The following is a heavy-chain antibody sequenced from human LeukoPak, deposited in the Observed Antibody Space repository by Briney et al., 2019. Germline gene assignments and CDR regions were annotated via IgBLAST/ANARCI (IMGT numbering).Heavy chain of an antibody. J-gene: IGHJ6*02. V-gene: IGHV4-34*01. CDR1: GGSFSGYY. CDR2: INHSGST. Sequence: PSETLSLTCAVYGGSFSGYYWSWIRQPPGKGLEWIGEINHSGSTNYNPSLKSRVTISVDTSKNQFSLKLSSVTAADTAVYYCARDDYGDYVSGMDVWGQGTTVTVSS. D-gene: IGHD4-17*01. CDR3: ARDDYGDYVSGMDV.